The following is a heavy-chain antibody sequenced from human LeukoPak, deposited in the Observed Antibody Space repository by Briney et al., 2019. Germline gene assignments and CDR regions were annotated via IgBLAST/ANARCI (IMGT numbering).Heavy chain of an antibody. CDR2: ISSSSSNI. Sequence: GGSLRLSCAASGFTFSSYSMNWVRQAPGKGLEWVSSISSSSSNIYYADSVKGRFTISRDNSKNTLYLQMNSLRAEDTAVYYCARGAYGSGSYGDNWFDPWGQGTLVTVSS. D-gene: IGHD3-10*01. V-gene: IGHV3-21*01. J-gene: IGHJ5*02. CDR3: ARGAYGSGSYGDNWFDP. CDR1: GFTFSSYS.